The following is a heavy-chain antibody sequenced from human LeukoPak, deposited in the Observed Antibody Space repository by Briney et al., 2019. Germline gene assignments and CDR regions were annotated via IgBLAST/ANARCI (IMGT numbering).Heavy chain of an antibody. CDR3: ARSPERLGQGYLDS. D-gene: IGHD3/OR15-3a*01. Sequence: GGSLRLSCAASGFTFSSYSMHWVRQAPGKGLQWLTLISYHGSNKDYTDSVKGRFIISRDNSKNTLFLQMNSLRTEDTAIYFCARSPERLGQGYLDSWGQGTLVTDSS. J-gene: IGHJ4*02. V-gene: IGHV3-30*04. CDR2: ISYHGSNK. CDR1: GFTFSSYS.